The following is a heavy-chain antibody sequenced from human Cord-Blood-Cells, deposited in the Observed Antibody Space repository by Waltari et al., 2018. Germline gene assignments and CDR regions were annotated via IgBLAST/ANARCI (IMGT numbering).Heavy chain of an antibody. J-gene: IGHJ4*02. CDR1: GYTFTGYY. Sequence: QVQLVQSGAEVKKPGASVKVSCKASGYTFTGYYMHWVRQAPGQGLEWMGWINPNSGGKNYAQKFQGRVTMTRDTSISTAYMELSRLRSDDTAVYYCARGAIVVVPADYFDYWGQGTLVTVSS. CDR3: ARGAIVVVPADYFDY. CDR2: INPNSGGK. V-gene: IGHV1-2*02. D-gene: IGHD2-2*01.